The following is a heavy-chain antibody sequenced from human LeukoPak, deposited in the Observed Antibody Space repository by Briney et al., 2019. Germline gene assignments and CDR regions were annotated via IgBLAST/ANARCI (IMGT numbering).Heavy chain of an antibody. Sequence: ASVKVSCKASGYTFTGYFIHWVRQAPGQGLEWMGWINPYTGGTNYTQKFQGRVTMTRDTSISTAYMELRSLRSADTAVFYCARITHRDGDHLDYWGQGTLVTVSS. CDR2: INPYTGGT. J-gene: IGHJ4*02. CDR3: ARITHRDGDHLDY. D-gene: IGHD4-17*01. V-gene: IGHV1-2*02. CDR1: GYTFTGYF.